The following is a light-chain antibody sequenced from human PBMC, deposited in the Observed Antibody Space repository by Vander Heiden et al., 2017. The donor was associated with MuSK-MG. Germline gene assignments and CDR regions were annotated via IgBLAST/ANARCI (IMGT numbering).Light chain of an antibody. J-gene: IGLJ1*01. CDR1: SSDVGGYNY. CDR2: EVS. Sequence: SALTQPPSASGSPGPAVTISCTGTSSDVGGYNYVSWYQQNPGKAPKLMIYEVSKRPSGVPDRFSGSKSGNTASLTVSGLQAEDEADYYCSSYAGSNNYVFGTGTKVTVL. V-gene: IGLV2-8*01. CDR3: SSYAGSNNYV.